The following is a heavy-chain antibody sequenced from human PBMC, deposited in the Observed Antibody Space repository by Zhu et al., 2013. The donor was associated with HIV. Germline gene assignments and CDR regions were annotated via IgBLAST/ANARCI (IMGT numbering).Heavy chain of an antibody. CDR1: GGPFTNYA. CDR2: IIPMFGPT. J-gene: IGHJ4*02. V-gene: IGHV1-69*01. Sequence: QVQLLQSGSEVKKPGSSLQVSCQASGGPFTNYAISWVRQAPGQGLEWMGWIIPMFGPTNYAQKLQGRVTITADESTSTAYMELSSLRSEDTAVYYCARSYDSSGYYSYWGQGTLVTVSS. D-gene: IGHD3-22*01. CDR3: ARSYDSSGYYSY.